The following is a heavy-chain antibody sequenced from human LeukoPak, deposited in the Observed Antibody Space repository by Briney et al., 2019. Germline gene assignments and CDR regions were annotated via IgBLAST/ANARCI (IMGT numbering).Heavy chain of an antibody. V-gene: IGHV4-38-2*01. D-gene: IGHD6-6*01. CDR1: GYSISSGYY. Sequence: SETLSLTCAVSGYSISSGYYWGWIRQPPGKGPEWIGSIYHSGSTYYNPSLKSRVTISVDTSKNQFSLKLSSVTAADTAVYYCARHSHSNSSGYYYYMDVWGKGTTVTVSS. CDR2: IYHSGST. J-gene: IGHJ6*03. CDR3: ARHSHSNSSGYYYYMDV.